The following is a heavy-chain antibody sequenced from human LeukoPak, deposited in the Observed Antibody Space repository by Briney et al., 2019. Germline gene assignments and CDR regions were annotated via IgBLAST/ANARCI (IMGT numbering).Heavy chain of an antibody. Sequence: GGSLRLSCAASRFTFSNAWMSWVRQAPGKGLEWVGHIKSKTDGGTTDYAAPVKGRFTISRDDSKNTLYLQMNNLKTEDTAVYYCTTDRDYGDYPEYYFDYWGQGTLVTVSS. V-gene: IGHV3-15*01. CDR3: TTDRDYGDYPEYYFDY. D-gene: IGHD4-17*01. J-gene: IGHJ4*02. CDR1: RFTFSNAW. CDR2: IKSKTDGGTT.